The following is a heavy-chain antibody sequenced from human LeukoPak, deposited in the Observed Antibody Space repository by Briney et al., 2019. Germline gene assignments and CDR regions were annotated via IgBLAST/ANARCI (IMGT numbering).Heavy chain of an antibody. Sequence: GGSLRLSGAASGFTFSSYAVSWVRQAPGEGLEWVSAISGSGGSTYYADSVKGRFTISRDNSKNTLYLQMNSLRAEDTAVYYCAKDRFGYSDYWGQETLVTVSS. CDR3: AKDRFGYSDY. CDR1: GFTFSSYA. J-gene: IGHJ4*02. CDR2: ISGSGGST. D-gene: IGHD2-21*01. V-gene: IGHV3-23*01.